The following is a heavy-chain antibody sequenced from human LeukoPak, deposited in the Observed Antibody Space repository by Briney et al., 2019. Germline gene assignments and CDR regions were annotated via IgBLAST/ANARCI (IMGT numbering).Heavy chain of an antibody. CDR1: GFTFSSYG. CDR3: ANDEYYYDSSGYYPIFDY. D-gene: IGHD3-22*01. V-gene: IGHV3-30*02. CDR2: IRYDGSNK. Sequence: PGGSLRLSCAASGFTFSSYGMHWVRQAPGKGLEWVAFIRYDGSNKYYADSVKGRFTISRDNSKNTLYLQMNSLRAEDTAVYYCANDEYYYDSSGYYPIFDYWGQGTLVTVSS. J-gene: IGHJ4*02.